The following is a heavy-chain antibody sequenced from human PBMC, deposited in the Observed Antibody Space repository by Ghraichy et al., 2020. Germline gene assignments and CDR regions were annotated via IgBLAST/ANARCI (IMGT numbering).Heavy chain of an antibody. V-gene: IGHV4-39*01. Sequence: SETLSLTCTVSGGSISSSSYYWAWIRQPPGKGLEWIGSIYYSGSTYYNPSRKSRVAISVDTSKNQFSLKLSSVTVADTAVYYCARQTNSNDAFEIWGQGTMVGVSS. CDR1: GGSISSSSYY. CDR2: IYYSGST. CDR3: ARQTNSNDAFEI. J-gene: IGHJ3*02. D-gene: IGHD6-13*01.